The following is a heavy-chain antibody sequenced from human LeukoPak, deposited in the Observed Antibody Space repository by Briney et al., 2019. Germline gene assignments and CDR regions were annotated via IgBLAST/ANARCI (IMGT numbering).Heavy chain of an antibody. Sequence: HSETLSLTCTVSGYSISSGYYWGWIRQPPGKGLEWIGSIYHSGSTYYNPSLKSRVTISVDTSKNQFSLKLSSVTAADTAVYYCARMVAAAGRWFDPWGQGTLVTVSS. CDR2: IYHSGST. CDR3: ARMVAAAGRWFDP. J-gene: IGHJ5*02. CDR1: GYSISSGYY. V-gene: IGHV4-38-2*02. D-gene: IGHD6-13*01.